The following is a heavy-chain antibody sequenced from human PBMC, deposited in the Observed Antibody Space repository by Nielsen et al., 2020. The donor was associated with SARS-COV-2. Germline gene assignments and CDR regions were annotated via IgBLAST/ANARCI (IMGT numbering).Heavy chain of an antibody. CDR3: ARAARIAVAGTLGY. D-gene: IGHD6-19*01. CDR1: GYTFTSYY. J-gene: IGHJ4*02. CDR2: INPSGGST. Sequence: ASVKVSCKASGYTFTSYYMHWVRQAPGQGLEWMGIINPSGGSTSYAQKFQGRVTMTRNTSISTAYMELSSLRSEDTAVYYCARAARIAVAGTLGYWGQGTLVTVSS. V-gene: IGHV1-46*01.